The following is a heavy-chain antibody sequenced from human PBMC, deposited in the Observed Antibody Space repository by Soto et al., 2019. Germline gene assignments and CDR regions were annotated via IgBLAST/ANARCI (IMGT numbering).Heavy chain of an antibody. CDR1: GFTFSSNW. V-gene: IGHV3-7*05. CDR3: VRESPHFFSYSNSPFDY. Sequence: GGSLRLSCAASGFTFSSNWMSWVRQAPGRGLEWVANIKQDGSENYYADSVRGRFTISRDNAKSSLDLQMNTLRAEDTAVYYCVRESPHFFSYSNSPFDYWGQGTLVTVSS. D-gene: IGHD6-6*01. CDR2: IKQDGSEN. J-gene: IGHJ4*02.